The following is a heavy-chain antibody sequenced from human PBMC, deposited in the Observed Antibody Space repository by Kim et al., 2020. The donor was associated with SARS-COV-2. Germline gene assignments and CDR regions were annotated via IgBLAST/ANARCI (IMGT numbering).Heavy chain of an antibody. CDR3: AKGRGVMVDTENYGMDV. CDR2: ISWNSGSI. V-gene: IGHV3-9*01. Sequence: GGSLRLSCAASGFTFGDYAMHWVRQAPGKGLEWVSGISWNSGSIGYADSVKGRFTISRDNAKNSLYLQMNSLRAEDTALYYCAKGRGVMVDTENYGMDVWGQGTTVTVSS. J-gene: IGHJ6*02. CDR1: GFTFGDYA. D-gene: IGHD3-10*01.